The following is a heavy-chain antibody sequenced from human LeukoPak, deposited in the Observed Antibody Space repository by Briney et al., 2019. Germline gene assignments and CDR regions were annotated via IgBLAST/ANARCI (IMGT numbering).Heavy chain of an antibody. CDR2: INHSGST. CDR3: ARRDYESCAFDI. V-gene: IGHV4-34*01. CDR1: GGSFSGYY. J-gene: IGHJ3*02. D-gene: IGHD4-17*01. Sequence: SETLSLTCAVYGGSFSGYYWSWIRQPPGKGLEWIGEINHSGSTNYNPSLKSRVTISVDTSKNQFSLKLSPVTAADTAVYYCARRDYESCAFDIWGQGTMVTVSS.